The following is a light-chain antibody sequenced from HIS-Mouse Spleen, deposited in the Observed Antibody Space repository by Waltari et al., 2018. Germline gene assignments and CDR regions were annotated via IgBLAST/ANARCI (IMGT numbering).Light chain of an antibody. V-gene: IGLV3-10*01. J-gene: IGLJ2*01. Sequence: SYELTQPPSVSVSPGQTARITCSGDALPKKYAYWYQQKSGQAPVLVLYEDSKRPSGIPERFSGSSAGTMATLTISGAQVEDEADYYWYSTDSSGNHRVFGGGTKLTVL. CDR2: EDS. CDR3: YSTDSSGNHRV. CDR1: ALPKKY.